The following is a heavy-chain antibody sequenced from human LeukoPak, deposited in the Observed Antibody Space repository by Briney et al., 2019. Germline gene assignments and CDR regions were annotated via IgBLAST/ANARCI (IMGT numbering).Heavy chain of an antibody. CDR3: ARDDLAAEPQGVNWFDP. J-gene: IGHJ5*02. CDR2: IIPIFGTA. V-gene: IGHV1-69*13. D-gene: IGHD2-15*01. Sequence: ASVKVSCKASGGTFSSYAISWVRQAPGQGLEWMGGIIPIFGTANYAQKFQGRVTITADESTSTAYMELSSLRSEDTAVYYCARDDLAAEPQGVNWFDPWGQGTLVTVSS. CDR1: GGTFSSYA.